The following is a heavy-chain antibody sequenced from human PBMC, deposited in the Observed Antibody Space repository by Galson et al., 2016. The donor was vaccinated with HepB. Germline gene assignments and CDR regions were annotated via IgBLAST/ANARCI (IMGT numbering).Heavy chain of an antibody. Sequence: TLRLSCAASGFTFTDYFVDWVRQAPGKGLEWIGRSRNKGSGYSKQYAASVQGRFTMSRDASMNSLYLQMNSLKTEDTAVYYCARLHYDGSVFHPFDCWGQGTLVTVSS. D-gene: IGHD3-22*01. CDR3: ARLHYDGSVFHPFDC. CDR2: SRNKGSGYSK. J-gene: IGHJ4*02. CDR1: GFTFTDYF. V-gene: IGHV3-72*01.